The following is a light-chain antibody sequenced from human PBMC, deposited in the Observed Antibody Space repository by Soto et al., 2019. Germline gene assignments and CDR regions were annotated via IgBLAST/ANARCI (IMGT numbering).Light chain of an antibody. CDR1: SSNIGAGYD. J-gene: IGLJ2*01. Sequence: QSVLTQPPSVSGAPGQRVTISCTGSSSNIGAGYDVHWYQQLPGTAPKLLIYGNNNRPSGVPDRFSGSKSDTSASLAITGLQAEDEADYYCQSYDRSLSVVFGGGTKLTVL. CDR2: GNN. CDR3: QSYDRSLSVV. V-gene: IGLV1-40*01.